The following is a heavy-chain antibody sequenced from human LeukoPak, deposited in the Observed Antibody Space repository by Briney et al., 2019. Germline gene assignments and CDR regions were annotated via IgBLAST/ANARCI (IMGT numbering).Heavy chain of an antibody. J-gene: IGHJ6*03. V-gene: IGHV4-59*01. CDR2: LYYSGST. D-gene: IGHD3-22*01. CDR3: ARGGDYYDSSGEYQYYYYMDV. CDR1: GGSISSYY. Sequence: SETLSLTCTVSGGSISSYYWSWIRQPPGKGLEWIGYLYYSGSTNYNPSLKSRVTISVDTSKNQFSLKLSSVTAADTAVYYCARGGDYYDSSGEYQYYYYMDVWGKGTTVTISS.